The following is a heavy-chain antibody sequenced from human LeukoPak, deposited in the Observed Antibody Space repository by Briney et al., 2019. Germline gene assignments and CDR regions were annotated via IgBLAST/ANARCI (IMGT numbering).Heavy chain of an antibody. V-gene: IGHV4-34*01. D-gene: IGHD3-10*01. Sequence: KSSETLSLTCAVYGGSFSGYYWSWIRQPPGKGLEWIGEINHSGSTNYNPSLKSRVTISVDTSKNQFSLKLSSVTAADTAVYYCAARGRSTMVRGVRRWFDPWGQGTLVTVSS. CDR3: AARGRSTMVRGVRRWFDP. CDR2: INHSGST. J-gene: IGHJ5*02. CDR1: GGSFSGYY.